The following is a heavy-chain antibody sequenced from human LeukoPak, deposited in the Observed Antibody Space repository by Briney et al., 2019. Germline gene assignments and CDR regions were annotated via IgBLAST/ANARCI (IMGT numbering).Heavy chain of an antibody. CDR2: ISYDGSNK. J-gene: IGHJ5*02. V-gene: IGHV3-30*18. D-gene: IGHD3-10*01. Sequence: GGSLRLSCAASGFTFSSYGMHWVRQAPGKGLEWVAVISYDGSNKYYADSAKGRFTISRDNSRNTLYLQMNSLRAEDTAVYYCAKDLGYGSGFDPWGQGTLVTVSS. CDR1: GFTFSSYG. CDR3: AKDLGYGSGFDP.